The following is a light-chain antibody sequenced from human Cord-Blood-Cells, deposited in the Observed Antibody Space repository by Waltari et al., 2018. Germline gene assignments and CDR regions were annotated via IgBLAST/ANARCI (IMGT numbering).Light chain of an antibody. CDR3: QSYDSSLSGWV. V-gene: IGLV1-40*01. CDR2: GNS. Sequence: QSVLTQPPSVSGAPGQRVTIACTGSSSNTGAGYDVHWYQQLPGTAPKPLIYGNSNRPSGVPDRVSGSKSGTSASLAITGLQAEDEADYYCQSYDSSLSGWVFGGGTKLTVL. CDR1: SSNTGAGYD. J-gene: IGLJ3*02.